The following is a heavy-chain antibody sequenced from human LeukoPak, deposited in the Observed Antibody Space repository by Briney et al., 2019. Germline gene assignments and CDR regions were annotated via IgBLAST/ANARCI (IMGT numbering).Heavy chain of an antibody. CDR1: GGSISSYY. Sequence: SETLSLTCTVSGGSISSYYWSWIRQPPGKGLEWIGYIYYSGSTNYNPSLKSRVTISVDTSKNQFSLKLSSVTAADTAVYYCARGTYDYVWGSYRPPTYFDYWGQGTLVTVSS. CDR2: IYYSGST. CDR3: ARGTYDYVWGSYRPPTYFDY. J-gene: IGHJ4*02. V-gene: IGHV4-59*01. D-gene: IGHD3-16*02.